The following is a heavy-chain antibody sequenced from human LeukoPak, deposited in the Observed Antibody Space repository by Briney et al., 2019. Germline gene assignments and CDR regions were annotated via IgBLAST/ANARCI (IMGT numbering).Heavy chain of an antibody. Sequence: GGSLRLSCAASGLTGSHNYVSWVRRAPGKGLEWVSSISSSSSYIYYADSVKGRFTISRDNAKNSLYLQMNSLRAEDTAVYYCARLPSLGGYFDYWGQGTLVTVSS. J-gene: IGHJ4*02. CDR2: ISSSSSYI. CDR1: GLTGSHNY. CDR3: ARLPSLGGYFDY. D-gene: IGHD3-16*01. V-gene: IGHV3-21*01.